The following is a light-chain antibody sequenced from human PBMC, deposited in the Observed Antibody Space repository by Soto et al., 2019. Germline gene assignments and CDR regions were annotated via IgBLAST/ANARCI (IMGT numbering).Light chain of an antibody. CDR2: DIS. CDR3: QQYNKWPS. J-gene: IGKJ5*01. Sequence: EVVMTQSPATLSVSPGERATLSCRASQTVSRNLAWYQQRPGQAPRLLIYDISNRAAGVPARFSGSGSETEFTLTIRSLQSEDFAVYFCQQYNKWPSFGQGTRLENK. V-gene: IGKV3-15*01. CDR1: QTVSRN.